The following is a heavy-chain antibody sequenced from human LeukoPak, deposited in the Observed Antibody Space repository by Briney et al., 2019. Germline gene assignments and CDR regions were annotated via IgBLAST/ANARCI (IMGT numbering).Heavy chain of an antibody. CDR3: ARDDGGSGAFDI. Sequence: SETLSLTCAVYGGSFSGYYWSWIRQPPGKGLEWIGEINHSGSTNYNPSLKSRVTISVDTSKNQFSLKLSSVTAADTAVYYCARDDGGSGAFDIWGQGTMVTVSS. V-gene: IGHV4-34*01. J-gene: IGHJ3*02. D-gene: IGHD2-15*01. CDR1: GGSFSGYY. CDR2: INHSGST.